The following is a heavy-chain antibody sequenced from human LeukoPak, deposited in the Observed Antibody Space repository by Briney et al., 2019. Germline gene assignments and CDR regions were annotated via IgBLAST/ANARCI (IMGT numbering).Heavy chain of an antibody. J-gene: IGHJ4*02. CDR1: GFTFSSYA. V-gene: IGHV3-23*01. CDR2: ISGSGGST. CDR3: AKSTYSSGWSWDY. D-gene: IGHD6-19*01. Sequence: GGSLRLSCAASGFTFSSYAMSWVRQAPGKGLEGVSAISGSGGSTYYADSVKGRFTISRDNSKNTLYLQMNSLRAEDTAVYYCAKSTYSSGWSWDYWGQGTLVTVSS.